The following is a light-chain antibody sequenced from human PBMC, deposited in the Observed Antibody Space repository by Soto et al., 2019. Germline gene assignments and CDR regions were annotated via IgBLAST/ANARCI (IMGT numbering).Light chain of an antibody. Sequence: DIQMTQSPSTLSASVGDRVTITFRASQSISTLAWYQQRPGKAPKVLIHDASSLESGVPSRFSGSRSGTEFTLTISSLQPEDFATYYCLQDYNYPLTFGGGTKVDI. CDR3: LQDYNYPLT. CDR2: DAS. V-gene: IGKV1-5*01. J-gene: IGKJ4*01. CDR1: QSIST.